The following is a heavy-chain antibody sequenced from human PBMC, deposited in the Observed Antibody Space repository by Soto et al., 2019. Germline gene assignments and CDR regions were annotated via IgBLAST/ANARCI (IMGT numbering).Heavy chain of an antibody. CDR3: ARARYSSGLFAMKHHFDY. D-gene: IGHD6-19*01. CDR2: MNHGGST. V-gene: IGHV4-34*02. J-gene: IGHJ4*02. Sequence: QVQLQQWGAGLLKPSETLSLTCAVYGGSFSGYSWSWMRQPPGQGLEWIGEMNHGGSTNYNPSLKSRVTVSADKSKTQFSLKLTSLTAADTAVYYCARARYSSGLFAMKHHFDYWGQGTLVTVSS. CDR1: GGSFSGYS.